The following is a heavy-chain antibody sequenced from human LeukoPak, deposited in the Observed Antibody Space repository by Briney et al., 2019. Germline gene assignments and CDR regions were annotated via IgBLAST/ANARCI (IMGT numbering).Heavy chain of an antibody. Sequence: ASVKVSCKASGYTFTGYYMHWVRQAPGQGLEWMGWINPNSGGTNYAQKFQGRVTMTRDTSISTAYMELSRLRSDDTAVYYCARDYGSGSSLYYYYMDVWGKGTTVTVSS. V-gene: IGHV1-2*02. CDR1: GYTFTGYY. CDR2: INPNSGGT. CDR3: ARDYGSGSSLYYYYMDV. J-gene: IGHJ6*03. D-gene: IGHD3-10*01.